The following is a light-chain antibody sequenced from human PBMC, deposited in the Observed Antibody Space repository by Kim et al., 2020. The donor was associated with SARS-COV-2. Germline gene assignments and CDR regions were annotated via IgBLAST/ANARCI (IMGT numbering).Light chain of an antibody. CDR2: DAS. CDR3: QQSNNWLT. J-gene: IGKJ4*01. V-gene: IGKV3-11*01. Sequence: LSPAERATLSCKASQSVNTYLAWYQQKPGQAPRLLIYDASNRATGIPARFSGSGSGTDFTLTISSLEPEDFAVYYCQQSNNWLTFGGGTKVDIK. CDR1: QSVNTY.